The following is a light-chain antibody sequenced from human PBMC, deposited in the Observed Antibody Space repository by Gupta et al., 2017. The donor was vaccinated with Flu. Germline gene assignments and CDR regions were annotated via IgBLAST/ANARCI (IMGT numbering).Light chain of an antibody. CDR1: SAIVGYNY. Sequence: QTATISCAASSAIVGYNYVTWYQQHPGTAPKLLIYSNNERPSGVPDRFSGSKSGTTASLAISGLQSEDEADYYCAAWEGSMNGVFGGGTKLT. V-gene: IGLV1-44*01. CDR2: SNN. J-gene: IGLJ3*02. CDR3: AAWEGSMNGV.